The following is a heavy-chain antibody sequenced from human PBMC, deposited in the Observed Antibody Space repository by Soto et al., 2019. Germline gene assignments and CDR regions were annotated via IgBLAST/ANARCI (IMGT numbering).Heavy chain of an antibody. CDR1: GGSISSSSYY. CDR2: VYYGGST. V-gene: IGHV4-39*01. J-gene: IGHJ6*02. CDR3: AGGDYYHSSGYYFYYYTMDV. D-gene: IGHD3-22*01. Sequence: QLHLQESGPGLVKPSETLSLTCTVSGGSISSSSYYWGWIRQPPGKGLEWLGNVYYGGSTYYNPSLKSRVTISVETSQSQFSLKLSSVTAADTAVYYCAGGDYYHSSGYYFYYYTMDVWGQGTTVTVSS.